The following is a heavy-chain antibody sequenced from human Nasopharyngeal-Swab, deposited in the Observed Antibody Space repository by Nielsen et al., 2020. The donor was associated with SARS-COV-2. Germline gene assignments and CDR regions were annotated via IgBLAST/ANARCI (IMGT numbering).Heavy chain of an antibody. CDR3: AKRDDYYESSGLGD. CDR2: ISGSGGST. Sequence: GESLKISCAASGFTFSNAWMSRVRQPPAKGLEWVSIISGSGGSTYYADSVKGRFTISRDNSKNTLYLQMNSLRAEDTAVYYCAKRDDYYESSGLGDWGQGTLVTVSS. V-gene: IGHV3-23*01. J-gene: IGHJ4*02. CDR1: GFTFSNAW. D-gene: IGHD3-22*01.